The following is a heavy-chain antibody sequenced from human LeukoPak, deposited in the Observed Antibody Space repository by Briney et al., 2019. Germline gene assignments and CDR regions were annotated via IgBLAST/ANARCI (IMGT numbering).Heavy chain of an antibody. Sequence: GGSLRLSCAASGFTFSSYAMSWVRQAPGKGLEWVAVIWYDGSNKYYADSVKGRFTISRDNSKNTLYLQMNSLRAEDTAVYYCARDHGYCSSTSCYTMDVWGQGTTVTVSS. CDR2: IWYDGSNK. CDR3: ARDHGYCSSTSCYTMDV. V-gene: IGHV3-33*08. D-gene: IGHD2-2*02. CDR1: GFTFSSYA. J-gene: IGHJ6*02.